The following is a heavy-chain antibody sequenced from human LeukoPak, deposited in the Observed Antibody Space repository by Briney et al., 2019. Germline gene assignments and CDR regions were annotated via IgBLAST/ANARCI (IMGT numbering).Heavy chain of an antibody. CDR2: IHHSGST. CDR1: GGSFSGYY. J-gene: IGHJ4*02. CDR3: AITKYSSSVYSDY. Sequence: PSGTLSLTCAVYGGSFSGYYWSWIRQPPGKGLEWVGEIHHSGSTNYNPSLKGRVTISVDTSKNQFSLKLSSVTAADTAVYYWAITKYSSSVYSDYWGQGTLVTVSS. D-gene: IGHD6-6*01. V-gene: IGHV4-34*01.